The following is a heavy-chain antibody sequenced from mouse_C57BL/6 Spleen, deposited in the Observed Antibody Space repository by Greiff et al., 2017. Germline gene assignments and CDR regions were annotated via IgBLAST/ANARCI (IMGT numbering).Heavy chain of an antibody. V-gene: IGHV1-15*01. CDR3: TTMSPHSWFAY. Sequence: QVQLQQSGAELVRPGASVTLSCKASGYTFTDYEMHWVKQTPVHGLEWIGAIDPETGGTAYNQKFKGKAILTADKSSSTAYMELRSLTSEDSAVYYCTTMSPHSWFAYWGQGTLVTVSA. J-gene: IGHJ3*01. CDR1: GYTFTDYE. CDR2: IDPETGGT.